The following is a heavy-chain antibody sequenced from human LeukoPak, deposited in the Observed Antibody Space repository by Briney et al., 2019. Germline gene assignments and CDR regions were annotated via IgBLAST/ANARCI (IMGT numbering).Heavy chain of an antibody. V-gene: IGHV3-53*01. CDR3: ARDPSIVYYYGSGSGRDNWFDP. J-gene: IGHJ5*02. CDR2: IYVGGST. CDR1: GFSVRNNY. D-gene: IGHD3-10*01. Sequence: GGSLRLSCSASGFSVRNNYMSWVRQAPGEGLEFVSIIYVGGSTYYADSVKGRFTISRDKSKNTLYLQMNSLRGEDTAVYYCARDPSIVYYYGSGSGRDNWFDPWGQGTLVTVSS.